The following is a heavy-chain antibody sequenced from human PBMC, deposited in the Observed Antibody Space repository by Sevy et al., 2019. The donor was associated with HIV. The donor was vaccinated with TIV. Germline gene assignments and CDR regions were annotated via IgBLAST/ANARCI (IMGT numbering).Heavy chain of an antibody. CDR2: IYYSGST. J-gene: IGHJ4*02. CDR3: ARSVWTGNYFDY. CDR1: GGSMTSYD. V-gene: IGHV4-59*13. D-gene: IGHD3-10*01. Sequence: SETLSLTCTVSGGSMTSYDWNWIRQPPGKGLEWIGYIYYSGSTNYNPSLKSQVTMSVVTSKYRFSLTLISVTAADTAVYHCARSVWTGNYFDYWGQGALVTVSS.